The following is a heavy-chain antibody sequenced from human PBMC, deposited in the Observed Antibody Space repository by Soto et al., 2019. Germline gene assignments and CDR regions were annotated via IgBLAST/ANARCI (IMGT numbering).Heavy chain of an antibody. D-gene: IGHD6-19*01. Sequence: GASVKVSCKASGYTFTGYYMHWVRQAPGQGLEWMGWINPNSGGTNYAQKFQGWVTMTRDTSISTAYMELSRLRSDDTAVYYCARALSSGWPYYYYYYGMDVWGQGTTVTVS. CDR1: GYTFTGYY. J-gene: IGHJ6*02. CDR2: INPNSGGT. V-gene: IGHV1-2*04. CDR3: ARALSSGWPYYYYYYGMDV.